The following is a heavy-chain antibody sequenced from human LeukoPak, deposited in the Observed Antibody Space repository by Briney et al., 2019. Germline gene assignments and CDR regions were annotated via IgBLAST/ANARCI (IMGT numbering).Heavy chain of an antibody. CDR2: IKQDGSEK. D-gene: IGHD1-14*01. CDR1: GLTFSSYW. CDR3: AGGDLT. V-gene: IGHV3-7*04. J-gene: IGHJ1*01. Sequence: PGGSLRLSCAASGLTFSSYWMSWVRQAPGKGPEWVANIKQDGSEKYYVDSVKGRFTISRDNAKSSLYLQMNSLRAEDTAVYYCAGGDLTGGQGTLVTVSS.